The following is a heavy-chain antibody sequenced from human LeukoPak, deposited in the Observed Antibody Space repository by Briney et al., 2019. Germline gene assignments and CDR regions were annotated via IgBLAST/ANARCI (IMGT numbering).Heavy chain of an antibody. CDR1: GFTFSSYS. D-gene: IGHD2-15*01. J-gene: IGHJ4*02. V-gene: IGHV3-21*01. CDR2: ISSSSSYI. Sequence: GGSLRLSCAASGFTFSSYSMNRVRQAPGKGLEWVSSISSSSSYIYYADSVKGRFTISRDNAKNSLYLQMNSLRAEDTAVYYCAGGSIPPGHYWGQGTLVTVSS. CDR3: AGGSIPPGHY.